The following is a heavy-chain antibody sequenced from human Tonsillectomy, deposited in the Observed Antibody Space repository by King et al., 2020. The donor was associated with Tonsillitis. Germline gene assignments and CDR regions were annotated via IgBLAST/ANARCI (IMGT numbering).Heavy chain of an antibody. J-gene: IGHJ3*02. CDR1: GGTFSNFA. V-gene: IGHV1-69*01. Sequence: VQLVESGAEVKKPGSSVKVSCKASGGTFSNFAITWVRQAPGQGLEWMGGIMPIFGTANYAQKFQGRVTITADESTSTAYMELSSLRSEDTAVYYCARAAYCGGDCYLEDNAFDMWGQGTMVTVSS. CDR2: IMPIFGTA. D-gene: IGHD2-21*02. CDR3: ARAAYCGGDCYLEDNAFDM.